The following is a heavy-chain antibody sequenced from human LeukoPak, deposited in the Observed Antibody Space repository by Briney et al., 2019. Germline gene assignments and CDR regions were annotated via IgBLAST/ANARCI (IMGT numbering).Heavy chain of an antibody. D-gene: IGHD6-13*01. J-gene: IGHJ4*02. CDR2: IGVRTGQT. CDR1: GYMFVSRG. V-gene: IGHV1-18*01. CDR3: VRDNSGLAGVSLDL. Sequence: GASVKVSCKASGYMFVSRGFTWVRQAPGQGLEWMGWIGVRTGQTQFAQQFRDRFTMTTNSSTTTAFMELKSLRPDDTAVYYCVRDNSGLAGVSLDLWSQGTQVIVSS.